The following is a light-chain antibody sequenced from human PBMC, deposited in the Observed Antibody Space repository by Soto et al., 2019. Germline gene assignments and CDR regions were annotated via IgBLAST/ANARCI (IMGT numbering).Light chain of an antibody. V-gene: IGLV2-8*02. J-gene: IGLJ2*01. CDR2: EVN. CDR3: SSYAGSNMGV. CDR1: SSDIGGYNY. Sequence: QSALTQPPSASRSPGQSVAISCTGTSSDIGGYNYVSWYQIHPGKAPKLMIYEVNKRPSGVPDRFSGSKSGNTASLIVSGLQAEDEADYYCSSYAGSNMGVFGGGTKLTVL.